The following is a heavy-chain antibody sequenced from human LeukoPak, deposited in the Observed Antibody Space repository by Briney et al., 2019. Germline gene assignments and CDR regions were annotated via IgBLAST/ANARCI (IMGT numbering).Heavy chain of an antibody. V-gene: IGHV3-23*01. CDR2: ISGSGGST. J-gene: IGHJ4*02. CDR1: GFTFSSYA. CDR3: AKDPPRNWYKWGEADY. D-gene: IGHD1-1*01. Sequence: GGSLRLSCAASGFTFSSYAMSWVRQDPGKGLEWVSAISGSGGSTYYADSVKGRFTISRDNSKNTLYLQMNSLRAEDTAVYYCAKDPPRNWYKWGEADYWGQGTLFTVSS.